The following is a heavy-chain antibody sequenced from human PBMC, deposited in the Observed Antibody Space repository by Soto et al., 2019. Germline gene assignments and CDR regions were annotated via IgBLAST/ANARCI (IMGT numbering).Heavy chain of an antibody. Sequence: TMSLPCSVSGGSISSGDYWSWIRQHPVKGLEWIGYIYYSGNTYYNPSLKSRVSISLDTSKSQFSLKLDSVTAADTAVYYCARADAVVSGGPNSMDVWCQETTLTVFS. CDR2: IYYSGNT. D-gene: IGHD2-2*01. V-gene: IGHV4-31*03. CDR1: GGSISSGDY. CDR3: ARADAVVSGGPNSMDV. J-gene: IGHJ6*01.